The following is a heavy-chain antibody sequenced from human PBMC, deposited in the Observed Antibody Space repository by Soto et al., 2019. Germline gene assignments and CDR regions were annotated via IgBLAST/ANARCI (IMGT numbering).Heavy chain of an antibody. V-gene: IGHV1-69*02. CDR3: ARSYGSGSRPFDY. J-gene: IGHJ4*02. CDR2: IIPILGMS. Sequence: QVHLLQSGAEMKKPGSSVKVSCTAFVGTFTSYTFNWVRQAPGQRLEWMGRIIPILGMSSSAHNFQGRLTMIADKSTNTSYMVLSSLTSDDTAIYYCARSYGSGSRPFDYWGQGTLVTVSS. D-gene: IGHD3-10*01. CDR1: VGTFTSYT.